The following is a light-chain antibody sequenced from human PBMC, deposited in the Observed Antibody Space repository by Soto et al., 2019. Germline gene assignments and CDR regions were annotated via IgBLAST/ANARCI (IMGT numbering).Light chain of an antibody. CDR2: SNT. V-gene: IGLV1-44*01. J-gene: IGLJ2*01. CDR1: SSNIGSHT. CDR3: AAWDDSLNAVL. Sequence: QSVLTQPPSASGTPGQRVTISCSGSSSNIGSHTVNWYQHLPGTAPKLLISSNTQRPSGVPDRFSGSKSGTSASLAISGPQSEDEADYYCAAWDDSLNAVLFGGGTKVTVL.